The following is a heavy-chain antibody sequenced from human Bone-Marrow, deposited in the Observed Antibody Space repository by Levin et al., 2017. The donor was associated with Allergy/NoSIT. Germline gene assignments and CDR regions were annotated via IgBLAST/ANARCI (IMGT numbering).Heavy chain of an antibody. CDR2: FKGKTDGGTT. CDR1: GFTLNNAW. D-gene: IGHD3-16*01. Sequence: GESLKISCAVSGFTLNNAWINWVRQAPGKGLEWVGRFKGKTDGGTTDYAAPVKGRFTISRDDSKSIAYLQMNSLRTEDTAVYYCSRWITVIDYYYYYYMDVWGEGTTVTVSS. CDR3: SRWITVIDYYYYYYMDV. V-gene: IGHV3-15*07. J-gene: IGHJ6*03.